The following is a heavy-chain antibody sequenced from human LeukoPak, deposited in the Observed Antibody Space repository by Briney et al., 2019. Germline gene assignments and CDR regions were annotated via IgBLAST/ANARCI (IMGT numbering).Heavy chain of an antibody. CDR2: INRSGST. D-gene: IGHD6-13*01. J-gene: IGHJ4*02. Sequence: SETLSLTCAVYGGSFSGYYWSWIRQPPGKGLEWIGEINRSGSTNYNPSLKSRVTISVDTSKNQFSLKLSSVTAADTAVYYCARHDPEAAASFWGQGTLVTVSS. V-gene: IGHV4-34*01. CDR1: GGSFSGYY. CDR3: ARHDPEAAASF.